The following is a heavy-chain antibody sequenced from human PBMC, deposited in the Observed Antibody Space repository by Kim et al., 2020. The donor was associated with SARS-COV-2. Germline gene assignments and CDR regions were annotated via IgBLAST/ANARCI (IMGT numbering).Heavy chain of an antibody. CDR3: ARAAQTGIAVAGPFDY. CDR2: ISYDGSNK. V-gene: IGHV3-30*04. D-gene: IGHD6-19*01. CDR1: GFTFSSYA. Sequence: GGSLRLSCAASGFTFSSYAMHWVRQAPGKGLEWVAVISYDGSNKYYADSVKGRFTISRDNSKNTLYLQMNSLRAEDTAVYYCARAAQTGIAVAGPFDYWG. J-gene: IGHJ4*01.